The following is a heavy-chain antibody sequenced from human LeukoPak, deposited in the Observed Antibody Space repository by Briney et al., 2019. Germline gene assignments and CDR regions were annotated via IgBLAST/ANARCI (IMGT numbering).Heavy chain of an antibody. CDR2: IYHSGST. J-gene: IGHJ5*02. V-gene: IGHV4-30-2*01. Sequence: SETLSLTCTVSGGSISSGGYYWSWIRQPPGKGLEWIGYIYHSGSTYYNPSLKSRVTISVDRSKNQFSLKLSSVTAADTAVYYCARDKDQRWFDPWGQGTLVTVSS. D-gene: IGHD2-2*01. CDR3: ARDKDQRWFDP. CDR1: GGSISSGGYY.